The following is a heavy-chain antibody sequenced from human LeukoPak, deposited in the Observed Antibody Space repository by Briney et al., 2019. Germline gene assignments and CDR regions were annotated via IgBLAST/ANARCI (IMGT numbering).Heavy chain of an antibody. CDR2: MNPNSGNT. CDR3: ARGARGRSSTSSYYYYYMDV. J-gene: IGHJ6*03. D-gene: IGHD2-2*01. CDR1: GYTFTSYD. V-gene: IGHV1-8*03. Sequence: ASVKVSCKASGYTFTSYDINWVRQATGQGLEWMGWMNPNSGNTGYAQKFQGRVTITRNTSISTAYMELSSLRSEDTAVYYCARGARGRSSTSSYYYYYMDVWGKGTTVTVSS.